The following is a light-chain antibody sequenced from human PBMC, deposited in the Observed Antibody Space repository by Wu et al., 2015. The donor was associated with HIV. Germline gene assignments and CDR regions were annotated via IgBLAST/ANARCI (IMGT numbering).Light chain of an antibody. Sequence: EVVLTQSPATLSLSKGERATLSCRTSQSLGNSIGWYQQKPGQAPRLLIFDASNRATGIPPRFSGSGSETDFTLTISSLEPEDFAVYYCQQRTNWPPAITFGQGTRLEIK. J-gene: IGKJ5*01. CDR2: DAS. V-gene: IGKV3-11*01. CDR1: QSLGNS. CDR3: QQRTNWPPAIT.